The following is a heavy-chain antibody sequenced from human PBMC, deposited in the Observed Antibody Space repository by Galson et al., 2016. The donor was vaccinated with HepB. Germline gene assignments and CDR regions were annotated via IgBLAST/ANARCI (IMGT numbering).Heavy chain of an antibody. V-gene: IGHV3-15*01. J-gene: IGHJ4*02. Sequence: SLRLSCAASGFILSTAGMSCVRPAPGRGLEWVARIIRKTDGGTTDYAAPVKGRFNMSRDDSKNTLSLQMNSLNTGDTAVYYCTTESSGRIAAVGLFDFWGQGTLVTVSS. CDR2: IIRKTDGGTT. D-gene: IGHD6-13*01. CDR3: TTESSGRIAAVGLFDF. CDR1: GFILSTAG.